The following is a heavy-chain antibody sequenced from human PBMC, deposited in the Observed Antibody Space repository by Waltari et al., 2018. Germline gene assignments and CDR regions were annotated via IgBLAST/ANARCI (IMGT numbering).Heavy chain of an antibody. J-gene: IGHJ5*02. CDR3: ARVPSYNWNYNWFDP. Sequence: QVQLVQSGAEVKKPGASVKVSCKASGYTFTSYDINWVRPATGQGLKWMGWMNPNSGNTGYAQKFQGRVTMTRNTSISTAYMELSSLRSEDTAVYYCARVPSYNWNYNWFDPWGQGTLVTVSS. CDR1: GYTFTSYD. CDR2: MNPNSGNT. V-gene: IGHV1-8*01. D-gene: IGHD1-7*01.